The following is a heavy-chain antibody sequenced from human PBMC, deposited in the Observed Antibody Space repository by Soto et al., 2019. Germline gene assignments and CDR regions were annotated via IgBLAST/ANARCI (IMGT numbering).Heavy chain of an antibody. V-gene: IGHV1-2*02. D-gene: IGHD3-3*01. CDR3: AIDPPRQYDVQSIEDY. J-gene: IGHJ4*02. CDR1: GYMFTAYY. CDR2: INPSSGGP. Sequence: QVQLVQSGDEVKEPGASVKVSCQTSGYMFTAYYIHWVRQAPGQGLEWMGYINPSSGGPISAQKFQARVTLSRDTSTRTAYMELSNLRSDDTAMYYWAIDPPRQYDVQSIEDYWGQGTLVTVS.